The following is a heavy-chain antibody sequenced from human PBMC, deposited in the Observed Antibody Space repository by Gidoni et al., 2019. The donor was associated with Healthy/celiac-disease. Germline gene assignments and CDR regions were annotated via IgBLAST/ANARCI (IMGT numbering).Heavy chain of an antibody. CDR3: ARRFNIGETRPWAHFWSGYVPGPLFDY. CDR1: GGSISSSSYY. CDR2: IYYSGRT. D-gene: IGHD3-3*02. V-gene: IGHV4-39*01. J-gene: IGHJ4*02. Sequence: QLQLQESGPGLVKPSETLSLTCTVSGGSISSSSYYWGWIRQPPGKGLEWIGSIYYSGRTYYNPSLKSRVTISVDTSKNQFSLKLSSVTAADTAVYYCARRFNIGETRPWAHFWSGYVPGPLFDYWGQGTLVTVSS.